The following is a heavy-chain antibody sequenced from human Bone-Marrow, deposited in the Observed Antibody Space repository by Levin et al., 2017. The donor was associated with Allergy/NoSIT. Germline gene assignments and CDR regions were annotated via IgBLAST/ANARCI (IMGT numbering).Heavy chain of an antibody. CDR1: GFTFTDTW. CDR3: TTHRNYYDSSGFDY. V-gene: IGHV3-15*01. D-gene: IGHD3-22*01. CDR2: LKTRTDGGTT. Sequence: GGSLRLSCAASGFTFTDTWMSWVRQAPGKGLEWVGRLKTRTDGGTTHYAAPVKGRFAISRDDSKNILYLQMDSLKTEDTAVYYCTTHRNYYDSSGFDYWGQGALVTVSS. J-gene: IGHJ4*02.